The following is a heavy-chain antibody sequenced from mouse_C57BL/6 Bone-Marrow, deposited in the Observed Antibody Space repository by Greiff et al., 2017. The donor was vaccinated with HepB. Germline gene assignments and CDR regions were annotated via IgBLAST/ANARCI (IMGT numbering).Heavy chain of an antibody. V-gene: IGHV1-53*01. D-gene: IGHD2-5*01. CDR2: INPSNGGT. Sequence: QVQLQQPGTELVKPGASVKLSCKASGYTFTSYWMHWVKQRPGQGLEWIGNINPSNGGTNYNEKFKSKATLTVDKSSSTAYMQLSSLTSEDSAVYFCAREGGVREGAWFAYWGQGTLCTVSA. CDR3: AREGGVREGAWFAY. CDR1: GYTFTSYW. J-gene: IGHJ3*01.